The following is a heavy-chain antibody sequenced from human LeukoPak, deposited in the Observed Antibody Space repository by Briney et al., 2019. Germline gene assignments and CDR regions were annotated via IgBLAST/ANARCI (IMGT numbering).Heavy chain of an antibody. J-gene: IGHJ3*02. D-gene: IGHD3-22*01. Sequence: ASVKVSCKASGGTFSSYAISWVRQAPGQGLEWMGGIIPIFGTANYAQKFQGRVTITADESTSTAYMELSSLRSEDTAVYYCARDSNPSLLIVPTGAFDIWGQGTMVTVSS. CDR3: ARDSNPSLLIVPTGAFDI. CDR2: IIPIFGTA. CDR1: GGTFSSYA. V-gene: IGHV1-69*01.